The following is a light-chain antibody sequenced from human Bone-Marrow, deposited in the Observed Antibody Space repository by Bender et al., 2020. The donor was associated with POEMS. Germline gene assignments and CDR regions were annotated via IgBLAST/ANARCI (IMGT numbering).Light chain of an antibody. V-gene: IGLV2-23*01. Sequence: QSALTQPASVSGSPGQSLTFSCSAPGSFLTVPWYQQQPDRAPKVLLFEATRRPSGVSDRFSGSVSGATASLTISGLQPEDEADYFCCSFIGNNSYVFGPVTSITVL. J-gene: IGLJ1*01. CDR3: CSFIGNNSYV. CDR1: APGSFLT. CDR2: EAT.